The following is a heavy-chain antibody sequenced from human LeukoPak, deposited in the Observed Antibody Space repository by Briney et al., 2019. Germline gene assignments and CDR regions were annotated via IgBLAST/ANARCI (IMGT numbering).Heavy chain of an antibody. Sequence: ASVKVSCKASGYTFTGYYMHWVRQAPGQGLEWMGWINPNSGGTNYAQKFQGRVTTTRDTSISTAYMELSRLRSDDTAVYYCAREGSGYDRRDFDYWGQGTLVTVSS. D-gene: IGHD5-12*01. CDR3: AREGSGYDRRDFDY. V-gene: IGHV1-2*02. CDR2: INPNSGGT. CDR1: GYTFTGYY. J-gene: IGHJ4*02.